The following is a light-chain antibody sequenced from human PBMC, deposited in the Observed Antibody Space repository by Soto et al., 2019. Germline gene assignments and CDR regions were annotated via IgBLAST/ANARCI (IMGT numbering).Light chain of an antibody. Sequence: EIVLTHSPATLSLSPGERSTLSCRSSQSVSSYLAWYQQKPGQAPRLLIYDASNRATGIPARFSGSGSGTDFTLTISRLEPEDFAVYYCQQYGTSPRTFGQGTKVDI. CDR2: DAS. V-gene: IGKV3-11*01. CDR3: QQYGTSPRT. J-gene: IGKJ1*01. CDR1: QSVSSY.